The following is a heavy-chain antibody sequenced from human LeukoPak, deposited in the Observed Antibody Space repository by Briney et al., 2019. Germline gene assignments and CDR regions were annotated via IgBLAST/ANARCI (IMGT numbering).Heavy chain of an antibody. V-gene: IGHV3-30*02. CDR1: GFTFRSYG. D-gene: IGHD3-22*01. CDR2: IRYDGSNK. CDR3: AKDFSVYYYDSRVLDY. Sequence: SGGSLRLSCAASGFTFRSYGMHWVRQAPGKGLEWVAFIRYDGSNKYCTDSVKGRFTISRDNSKNTLYLQMNSLRAEDTAVYYCAKDFSVYYYDSRVLDYWGQGTLVTVSS. J-gene: IGHJ4*02.